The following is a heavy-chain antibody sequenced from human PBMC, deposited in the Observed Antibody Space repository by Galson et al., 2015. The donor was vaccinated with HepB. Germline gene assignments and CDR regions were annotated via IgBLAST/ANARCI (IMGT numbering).Heavy chain of an antibody. D-gene: IGHD2-8*02. J-gene: IGHJ4*02. CDR2: INHSGSS. CDR1: GGSFSGYN. Sequence: SETLSLTCAVYGGSFSGYNWNWIRQPPGKGLEWIGEINHSGSSNYNPSLKSRVTISLDTSKSQFSLKLSSMTAADTAVYYCARGPGPGAARGPFDYWGQGTLVTVSS. CDR3: ARGPGPGAARGPFDY. V-gene: IGHV4-34*01.